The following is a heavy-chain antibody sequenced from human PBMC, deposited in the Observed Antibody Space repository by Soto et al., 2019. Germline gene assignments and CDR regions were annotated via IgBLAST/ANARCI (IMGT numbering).Heavy chain of an antibody. D-gene: IGHD6-19*01. Sequence: GGSLRLSCAASGFTFSSYEMNWVRQAPGKGLEWVSYTSSSGSTIYYADSVKGRFTISRDNAKNSLYLQMNSLRAEDTAVYYCARGASVLLSSGWPPGVWGQGTTVTVSS. J-gene: IGHJ6*02. CDR3: ARGASVLLSSGWPPGV. V-gene: IGHV3-48*03. CDR2: TSSSGSTI. CDR1: GFTFSSYE.